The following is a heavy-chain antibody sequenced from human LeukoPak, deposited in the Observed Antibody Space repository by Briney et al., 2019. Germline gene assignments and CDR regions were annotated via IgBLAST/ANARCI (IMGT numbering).Heavy chain of an antibody. J-gene: IGHJ3*02. CDR3: ARSSTVTTMVLAFDI. V-gene: IGHV4-59*01. D-gene: IGHD4-17*01. CDR2: IYYSGST. Sequence: SETLSLTCTVSGGSISSYYWSWIRQPPGKGLEWIGHIYYSGSTNYNPSLKSRVTISVDTSKNQFSLKLSSVTAADTAVYYCARSSTVTTMVLAFDIWGQGTMVTVSS. CDR1: GGSISSYY.